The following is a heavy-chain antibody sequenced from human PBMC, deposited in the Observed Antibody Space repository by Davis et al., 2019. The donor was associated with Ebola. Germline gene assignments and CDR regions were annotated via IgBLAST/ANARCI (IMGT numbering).Heavy chain of an antibody. J-gene: IGHJ4*02. CDR1: GFTFSSYE. D-gene: IGHD3-22*01. CDR2: ISSSGSTI. CDR3: AREPGLYYYDSSGYYLDY. V-gene: IGHV3-48*03. Sequence: PGGSLRLSCVASGFTFSSYEMNWVRQAPGKGLEWVSYISSSGSTIYYADSVKGRFTISRDNAKNSLYLQMNSLRAEDTAVYYCAREPGLYYYDSSGYYLDYWGQGTLVTVSS.